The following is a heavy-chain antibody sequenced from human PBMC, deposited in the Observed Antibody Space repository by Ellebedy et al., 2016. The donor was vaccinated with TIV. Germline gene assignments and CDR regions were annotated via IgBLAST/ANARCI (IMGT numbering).Heavy chain of an antibody. Sequence: MPSETLSLTCAVYGGSFSGYYWSWIRQPPGKGLEWIGEINHSGSTNYNPSLKSRVTISVATSKNQFSLKLSSVTAADTAVYYCARGYGDYPDYWGQGTLVTVSS. CDR1: GGSFSGYY. CDR2: INHSGST. CDR3: ARGYGDYPDY. V-gene: IGHV4-34*01. J-gene: IGHJ4*02. D-gene: IGHD3-10*01.